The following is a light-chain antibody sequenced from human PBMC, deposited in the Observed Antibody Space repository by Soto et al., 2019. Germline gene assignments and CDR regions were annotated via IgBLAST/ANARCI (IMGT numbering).Light chain of an antibody. CDR3: QQYGSWT. CDR1: QTISGNN. V-gene: IGKV3-20*01. CDR2: GTS. J-gene: IGKJ1*01. Sequence: EIVLTQSPGTLSVSPGERATLSCMASQTISGNNIAWYQQKPGQAPSLLIYGTSSRATGIPDRFSGSGSGTDFTLTISRLEPEDSAIYYCQQYGSWTFGQGTKVEI.